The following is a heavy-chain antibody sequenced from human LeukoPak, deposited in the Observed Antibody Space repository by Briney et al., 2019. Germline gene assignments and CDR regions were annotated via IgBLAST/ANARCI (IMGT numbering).Heavy chain of an antibody. J-gene: IGHJ4*02. D-gene: IGHD2-21*01. CDR2: VYHTGST. CDR1: GGSISTYY. V-gene: IGHV4-59*08. CDR3: ARHDSLSLPFDY. Sequence: SETLSLTCAVSGGSISTYYWSWIRQSPGKGLEWIGTVYHTGSTNYNPSLKSRLTISVDTSKNQFSLKLSSVTAADTAVFYCARHDSLSLPFDYWGQGTLVTVSS.